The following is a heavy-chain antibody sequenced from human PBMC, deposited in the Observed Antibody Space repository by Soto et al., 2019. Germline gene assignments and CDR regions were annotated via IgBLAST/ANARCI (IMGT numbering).Heavy chain of an antibody. CDR1: GFTFSDYY. V-gene: IGHV3-11*01. CDR3: ARTIDPYYYYGMDV. CDR2: ISSSGSTI. Sequence: GGSLRLSCAASGFTFSDYYMSWIRQAPGKGLEWVSYISSSGSTIYYADSVKGRFTISRDNAKNSLYLQMNSLRAEDTAVYYCARTIDPYYYYGMDVWGQGTTVTVSS. J-gene: IGHJ6*02.